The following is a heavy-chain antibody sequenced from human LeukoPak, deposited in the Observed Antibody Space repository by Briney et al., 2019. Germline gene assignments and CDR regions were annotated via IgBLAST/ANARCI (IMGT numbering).Heavy chain of an antibody. CDR3: ARGGAGRMVRGVRRWFDP. CDR2: INHSGST. V-gene: IGHV4-34*01. CDR1: GGSFSAYY. J-gene: IGHJ5*02. Sequence: SETLSLTCAVYGGSFSAYYWSWLRQPPGKGLEWIGEINHSGSTNYKPSLKSRVTISVDTSKNQFSLKLSSVTAADTAVYYCARGGAGRMVRGVRRWFDPWGQGTLVTVSS. D-gene: IGHD3-10*01.